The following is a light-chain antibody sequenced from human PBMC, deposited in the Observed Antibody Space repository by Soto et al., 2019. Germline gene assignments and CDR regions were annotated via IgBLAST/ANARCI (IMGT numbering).Light chain of an antibody. J-gene: IGKJ5*01. CDR2: DAS. CDR3: QQRNNWPRGT. Sequence: EIVLTQSPATLSLSPGERATLSCRASQSVSSYLAWYQQKPGQAPRLLIYDASNRATGIPARFSGSGSGTDFTLTISILEPEDFAVYYCQQRNNWPRGTFGQGTRLEIK. CDR1: QSVSSY. V-gene: IGKV3-11*01.